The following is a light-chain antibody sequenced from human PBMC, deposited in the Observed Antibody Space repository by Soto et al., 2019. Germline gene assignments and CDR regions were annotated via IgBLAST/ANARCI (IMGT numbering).Light chain of an antibody. V-gene: IGLV1-44*01. CDR2: SDN. J-gene: IGLJ2*01. CDR1: NSNIGDNS. CDR3: AAWDDSLNAVV. Sequence: QSVLTQPPSASGTPGQVFTISCSGSNSNIGDNSVNWYQQLPGTAPKLLIYSDNRRPSGVPDRFSGSKSGTSASLAISGLQSEDEAEYYCAAWDDSLNAVVFGGGTKLTVL.